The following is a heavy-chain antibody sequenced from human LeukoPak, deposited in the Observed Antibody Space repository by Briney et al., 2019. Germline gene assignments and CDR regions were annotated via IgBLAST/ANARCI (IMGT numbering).Heavy chain of an antibody. V-gene: IGHV3-21*01. J-gene: IGHJ4*02. Sequence: GGSLRLSCAASGFTFNNYVMHWVRQAPGKGLERVSSISTSSTYIYYVDSVKGRFTISRDNAKNSLYLRMNSLRAEDTAVYYCARVFDGYYYDYWGQGTLVTVSS. CDR2: ISTSSTYI. D-gene: IGHD5-24*01. CDR3: ARVFDGYYYDY. CDR1: GFTFNNYV.